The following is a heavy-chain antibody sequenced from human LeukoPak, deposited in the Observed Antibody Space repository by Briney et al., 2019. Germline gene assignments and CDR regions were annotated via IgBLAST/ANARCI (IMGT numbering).Heavy chain of an antibody. CDR2: ISGYNGVT. CDR3: ARAHDFWSDRKGDYLDP. J-gene: IGHJ5*02. D-gene: IGHD3-3*01. CDR1: GYTFTSYG. V-gene: IGHV1-18*01. Sequence: ASVKVSCKASGYTFTSYGISWVRQAPGQGLEWMGWISGYNGVTNYAQKLQDRISMTIEKSTTTVYMELKSLKFDDTAVYYCARAHDFWSDRKGDYLDPWGQGTLVIVSS.